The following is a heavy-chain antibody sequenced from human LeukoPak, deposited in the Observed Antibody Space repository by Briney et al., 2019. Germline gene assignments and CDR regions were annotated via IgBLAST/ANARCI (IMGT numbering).Heavy chain of an antibody. CDR1: GFTFSRYS. CDR3: AKGYNYYYYGMDV. V-gene: IGHV3-48*04. J-gene: IGHJ6*02. D-gene: IGHD6-13*01. CDR2: ISSGSSTI. Sequence: GGSLRLSCAASGFTFSRYSMNWVRQAPGKGLEWVSYISSGSSTIYYADSVKGRFTISRDNAKNSLYLQMNSLRAEDTALYYCAKGYNYYYYGMDVWGQGTTVTVSS.